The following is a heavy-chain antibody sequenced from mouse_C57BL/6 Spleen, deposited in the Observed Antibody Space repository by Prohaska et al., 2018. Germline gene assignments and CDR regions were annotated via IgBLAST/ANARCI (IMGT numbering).Heavy chain of an antibody. D-gene: IGHD3-2*02. CDR3: ARDSSGSFAY. Sequence: HGKSLEWIGDNNPNNGGTIYNQKFKDKATLTVDKSSSTAYMELRSLTSEDTAVYYCARDSSGSFAYWGQGTLVTVSA. J-gene: IGHJ3*01. CDR2: NNPNNGGT. V-gene: IGHV1-18*01.